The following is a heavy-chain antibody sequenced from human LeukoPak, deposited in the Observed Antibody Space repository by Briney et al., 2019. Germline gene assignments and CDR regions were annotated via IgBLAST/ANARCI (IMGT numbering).Heavy chain of an antibody. CDR2: IYHSGST. V-gene: IGHV4-38-2*02. CDR3: ARDSGGNYGDYDGIGAFDI. D-gene: IGHD4-17*01. Sequence: PSETLSLTCAVSGYSISSGYYWGWIRQPPGKGLEWIGSIYHSGSTYYNPSLKRRVTISVDTSKNQFSLKLSSVTAADTAVYYCARDSGGNYGDYDGIGAFDIWGQGTMVTVSS. J-gene: IGHJ3*02. CDR1: GYSISSGYY.